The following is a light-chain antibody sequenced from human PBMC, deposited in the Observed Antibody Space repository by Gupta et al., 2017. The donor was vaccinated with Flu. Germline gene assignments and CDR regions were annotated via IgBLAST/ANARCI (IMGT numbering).Light chain of an antibody. Sequence: QSALTQPASVPGSPGQSITISCTGTSSDVGGYNFVSWYQQHPGKAPKVLIYGVSNRPSGVSNRFSGSKSGNTASLTISGLQAEDEADYYCSSYTSSGSWVFGGGTKVTVL. J-gene: IGLJ3*02. V-gene: IGLV2-14*01. CDR2: GVS. CDR1: SSDVGGYNF. CDR3: SSYTSSGSWV.